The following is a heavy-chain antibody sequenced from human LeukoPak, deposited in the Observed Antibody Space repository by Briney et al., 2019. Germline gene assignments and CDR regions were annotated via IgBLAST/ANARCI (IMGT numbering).Heavy chain of an antibody. CDR3: ARDLEIFYI. V-gene: IGHV3-33*01. Sequence: GSLRLSCAASGFTFSSYVMHWVRQAPGKGVEWVAVIWYDGGNKYYADSVKGRFTISRDNSKNTLYLQMNSQRAEDTAVYYCARDLEIFYIWGQGTMVTVSS. J-gene: IGHJ3*02. CDR2: IWYDGGNK. CDR1: GFTFSSYV.